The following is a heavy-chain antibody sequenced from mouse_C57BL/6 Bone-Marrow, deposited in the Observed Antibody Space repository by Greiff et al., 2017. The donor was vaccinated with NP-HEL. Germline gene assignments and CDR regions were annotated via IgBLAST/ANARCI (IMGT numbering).Heavy chain of an antibody. Sequence: QVQLQQPGAELVKPGASVKLSCKASGYTFTSYWMHWVKQRPGRGLEWIGRIDPNSGGTKYNEKFKSKATLTVDKPSSTAYMQLSSLTSEDSAVYYCARRGTTVVEGDWYFDVWGTGTTVTVSS. J-gene: IGHJ1*03. CDR3: ARRGTTVVEGDWYFDV. CDR1: GYTFTSYW. V-gene: IGHV1-72*01. D-gene: IGHD1-1*01. CDR2: IDPNSGGT.